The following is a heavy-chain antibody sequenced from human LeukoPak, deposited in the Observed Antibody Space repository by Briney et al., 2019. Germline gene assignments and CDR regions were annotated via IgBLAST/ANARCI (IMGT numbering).Heavy chain of an antibody. V-gene: IGHV3-48*03. J-gene: IGHJ6*04. CDR1: GFTFSSYE. D-gene: IGHD3-10*01. CDR2: ISSSGITI. CDR3: ARDRWFGSGRYYGMDV. Sequence: GGSLRLSCAASGFTFSSYEMNWVRQAPGKGLEWVSYISSSGITIYYADSVKGRFTISRDNAKNSLYLQMNSLRAEDTAVYYCARDRWFGSGRYYGMDVWGKGTTVTVSS.